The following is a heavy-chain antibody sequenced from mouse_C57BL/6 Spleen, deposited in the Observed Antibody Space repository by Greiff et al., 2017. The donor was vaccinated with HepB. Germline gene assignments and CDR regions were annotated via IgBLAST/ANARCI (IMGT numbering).Heavy chain of an antibody. CDR3: ARERDYYGIAY. J-gene: IGHJ3*01. CDR2: ISYDGSN. D-gene: IGHD1-1*01. Sequence: EVKLMESGPGLVKPSQSLSLTCSVTGYSITSGYYWNWIRQFPGNKLEWMGYISYDGSNNYNPSLKNRISITRDTSKNQFFLKLNSVTTEDTATYYCARERDYYGIAYWGQGTLVTVSA. CDR1: GYSITSGYY. V-gene: IGHV3-6*01.